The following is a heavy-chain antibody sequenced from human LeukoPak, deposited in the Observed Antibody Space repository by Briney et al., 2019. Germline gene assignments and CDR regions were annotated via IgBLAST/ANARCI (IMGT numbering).Heavy chain of an antibody. CDR1: GGSFSGYY. J-gene: IGHJ5*02. CDR2: INHSGST. D-gene: IGHD3-10*01. Sequence: SETLSLTCAVYGGSFSGYYWSWIRQPPGKGLEWIGGINHSGSTNYNPSLKSRVTISVDTSKNQFSLKLSSVTAADTAVYYCARTHVLLWFGELSDSGWFDPWGQGTLVTVSS. CDR3: ARTHVLLWFGELSDSGWFDP. V-gene: IGHV4-34*01.